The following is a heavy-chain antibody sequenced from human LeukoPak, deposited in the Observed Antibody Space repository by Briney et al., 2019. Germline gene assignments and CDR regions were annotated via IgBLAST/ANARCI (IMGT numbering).Heavy chain of an antibody. D-gene: IGHD3-10*01. J-gene: IGHJ4*02. CDR3: ARQKNLYYGSGELSFDY. CDR2: IIPIFGTA. V-gene: IGHV1-69*13. Sequence: SVKVSCMASGGTFSSYAISWVRQAPGQGLEWMGGIIPIFGTANYAQKFQGRVTITADESTSTAYMELSSLRSEDTAVYYCARQKNLYYGSGELSFDYWGQGTLDTVSS. CDR1: GGTFSSYA.